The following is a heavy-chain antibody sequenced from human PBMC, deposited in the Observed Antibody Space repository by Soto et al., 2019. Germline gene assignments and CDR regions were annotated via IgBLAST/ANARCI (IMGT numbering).Heavy chain of an antibody. V-gene: IGHV3-11*05. Sequence: QVQLVEAWGDLVKPGGSLRLSCAASGFNFSDYYMSWIRQAPGKGLEWVTYISSSSSYTNYADSVKGRFTISRDNAKNSLYLQLNSLRAEDTAVYYCARGWQQLVPGGQGTLVTVSS. CDR2: ISSSSSYT. CDR3: ARGWQQLVP. J-gene: IGHJ4*02. CDR1: GFNFSDYY. D-gene: IGHD6-13*01.